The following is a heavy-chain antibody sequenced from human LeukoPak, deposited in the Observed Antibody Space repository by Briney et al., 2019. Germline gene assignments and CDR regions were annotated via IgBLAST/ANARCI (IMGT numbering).Heavy chain of an antibody. CDR2: ISSSGSTI. Sequence: GSLILSCAASGFTFSSYEMNWVRPAPGKGLEWVSYISSSGSTIYYADSVKGRFTISRDNAKNSLYLQMNSLRAEDTAVYYCARDRNWAFDYWGQGTLVTVSS. D-gene: IGHD7-27*01. V-gene: IGHV3-48*03. J-gene: IGHJ4*02. CDR3: ARDRNWAFDY. CDR1: GFTFSSYE.